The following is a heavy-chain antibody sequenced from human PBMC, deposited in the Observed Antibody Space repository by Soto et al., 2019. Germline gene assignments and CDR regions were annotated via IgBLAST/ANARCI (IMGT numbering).Heavy chain of an antibody. CDR2: INAGNGNT. Sequence: GASVKVSFKASGYTFTSYGISWVRQAPGQRLEWMGWINAGNGNTKYSQKFQGRVTITRDTSASTAYMELSSLRSEDTAVYYCASLGGWYNWNSGAFDIWGQGTMVTVSS. D-gene: IGHD1-7*01. CDR1: GYTFTSYG. V-gene: IGHV1-3*01. J-gene: IGHJ3*02. CDR3: ASLGGWYNWNSGAFDI.